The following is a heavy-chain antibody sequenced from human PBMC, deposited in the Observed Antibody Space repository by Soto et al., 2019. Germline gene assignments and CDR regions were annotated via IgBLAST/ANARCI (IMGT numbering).Heavy chain of an antibody. CDR3: ARDSGNLGNWAYFLDY. Sequence: QGQLVQSGAEVKKPGASVKVSCKASGYTFTSFGISWVRQAPGQGLEWMGWISAYNGNTNYAQKVQGRDTRTTDTSTSTDYMERRSLRSDETAVYYCARDSGNLGNWAYFLDYWGQGTLVTVSS. V-gene: IGHV1-18*01. J-gene: IGHJ4*02. CDR2: ISAYNGNT. D-gene: IGHD7-27*01. CDR1: GYTFTSFG.